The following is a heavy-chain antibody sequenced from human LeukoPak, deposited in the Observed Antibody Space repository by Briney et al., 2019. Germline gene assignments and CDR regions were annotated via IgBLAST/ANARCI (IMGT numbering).Heavy chain of an antibody. CDR3: ARDLLGWELHYFDY. D-gene: IGHD1-26*01. Sequence: GGSLRLSCAASGFTFSSYGMHWVRQAPGKWLEWVAFIRYDGSNKYYADSVKGRFTISRDNAKNSLYLQMNSLRAEDTAVYYCARDLLGWELHYFDYWGQGALVTVSS. J-gene: IGHJ4*02. CDR1: GFTFSSYG. CDR2: IRYDGSNK. V-gene: IGHV3-30*02.